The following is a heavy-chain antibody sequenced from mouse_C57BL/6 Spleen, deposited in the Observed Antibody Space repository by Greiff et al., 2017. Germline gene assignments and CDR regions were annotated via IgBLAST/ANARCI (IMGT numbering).Heavy chain of an antibody. CDR2: IWRGGST. Sequence: VQLQQSGPGLVQPSQRLSISCKVSGFSLTSYGVHWVRQCPGKGLEWMGVIWRGGSTDYNAAFMSRLSITKDNSKSQVSFKMNSLQADDTAIYYCAKTIYYYGSSHWYFGVWGTGTTVTAAS. CDR1: GFSLTSYG. V-gene: IGHV2-5*01. D-gene: IGHD1-1*01. CDR3: AKTIYYYGSSHWYFGV. J-gene: IGHJ1*03.